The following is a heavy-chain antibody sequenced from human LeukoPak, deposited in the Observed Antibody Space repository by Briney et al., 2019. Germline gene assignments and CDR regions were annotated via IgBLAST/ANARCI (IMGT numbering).Heavy chain of an antibody. Sequence: GGSLRLSCAASGFTFSSYSMNWVRQAPGKGLEWVSSISSSRSYIYYADSVKGRFTISRDNAKNSLYLQMNSLRAEDTAVYYCAKDRGSGWTPVWFDPWGQGTLVTVSS. CDR1: GFTFSSYS. J-gene: IGHJ5*02. CDR3: AKDRGSGWTPVWFDP. V-gene: IGHV3-21*01. CDR2: ISSSRSYI. D-gene: IGHD6-25*01.